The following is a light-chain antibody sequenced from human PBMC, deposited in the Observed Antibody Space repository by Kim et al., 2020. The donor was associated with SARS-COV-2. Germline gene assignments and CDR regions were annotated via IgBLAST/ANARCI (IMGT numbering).Light chain of an antibody. J-gene: IGLJ3*02. CDR2: ENN. V-gene: IGLV1-44*01. CDR1: GSNIGTNA. Sequence: QSVLTQPPSASGAPGQRVTISCSGSGSNIGTNAVNWYQQFPGTAPKLVIFENNERPSGVPDRFSGSTSGTSASLAISGLQSEDEADDYCATWDDDLSVWMFGGGTKLTVL. CDR3: ATWDDDLSVWM.